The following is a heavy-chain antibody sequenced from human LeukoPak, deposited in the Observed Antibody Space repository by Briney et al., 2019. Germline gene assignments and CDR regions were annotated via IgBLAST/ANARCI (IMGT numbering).Heavy chain of an antibody. CDR2: ISAYNGNT. J-gene: IGHJ4*02. D-gene: IGHD2-2*01. CDR1: GYTFTSYG. V-gene: IGHV1-18*04. CDR3: ARAGDIVVVPAATQFDY. Sequence: ASVKVSCKASGYTFTSYGISWVRQAPGQGLEWMGWISAYNGNTNYAQKLQGRVTMTTDTSTSTAYMELRSLRSDDTGVYYCARAGDIVVVPAATQFDYWGQGTLVTVSS.